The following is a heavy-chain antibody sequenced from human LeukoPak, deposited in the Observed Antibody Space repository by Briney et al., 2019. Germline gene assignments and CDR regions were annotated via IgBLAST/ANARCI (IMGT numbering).Heavy chain of an antibody. J-gene: IGHJ4*02. V-gene: IGHV4-4*07. CDR2: IYTSGST. D-gene: IGHD1-26*01. CDR1: GGSISSYY. CDR3: ARDQVGATRDYFDY. Sequence: PSETLSLTCSVSGGSISSYYWSWIRQPAGKGQEWIGRIYTSGSTNYNPSLKSRVTMSVDTSKNQFSLKLSSVTAADTAVYYCARDQVGATRDYFDYWGQGTLVTVSS.